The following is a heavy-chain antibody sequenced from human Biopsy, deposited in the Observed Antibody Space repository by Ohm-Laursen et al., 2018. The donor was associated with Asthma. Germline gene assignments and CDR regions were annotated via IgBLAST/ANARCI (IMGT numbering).Heavy chain of an antibody. CDR2: INAGNGNT. Sequence: GASVTVSCKASGYTFINYAIHWVRQAPGQRLEWMGWINAGNGNTKYSQRFQGRVTISRDTSASTAYMDLSSLRSEDTAVYYCARTYYDFLTGQVNDAFAMWGQGTMVTVSS. J-gene: IGHJ3*02. D-gene: IGHD3-9*01. CDR1: GYTFINYA. V-gene: IGHV1-3*01. CDR3: ARTYYDFLTGQVNDAFAM.